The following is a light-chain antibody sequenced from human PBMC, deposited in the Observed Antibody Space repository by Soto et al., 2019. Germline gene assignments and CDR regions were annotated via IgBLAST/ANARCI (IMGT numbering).Light chain of an antibody. CDR2: AAS. CDR3: QQANSFPFT. J-gene: IGKJ3*01. V-gene: IGKV1-12*01. CDR1: QDITLY. Sequence: DIRMTQSPSSLSASVGDRVTITCRASQDITLYLAWYQQKPGKSPNLLIYAASNLQSGVPSRFSGSGSGTDFTLTISSLQPEDSATYYCQQANSFPFTFGPGTKVDIK.